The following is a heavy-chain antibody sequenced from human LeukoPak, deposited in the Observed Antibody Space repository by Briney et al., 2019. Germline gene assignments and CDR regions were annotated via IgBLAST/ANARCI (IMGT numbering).Heavy chain of an antibody. Sequence: SETLSLTCTVSGGSISSGSYYWSWIRQPAGKGLEWIGHIYTSGSTNYNPSLKSRVTISVDTSKNQFSLKLSSVTAADTAVYYCARIYPYYYDSSGYYYSEGRVAYYFDYWGQGTLVTVSS. CDR1: GGSISSGSYY. D-gene: IGHD3-22*01. CDR2: IYTSGST. V-gene: IGHV4-61*09. CDR3: ARIYPYYYDSSGYYYSEGRVAYYFDY. J-gene: IGHJ4*02.